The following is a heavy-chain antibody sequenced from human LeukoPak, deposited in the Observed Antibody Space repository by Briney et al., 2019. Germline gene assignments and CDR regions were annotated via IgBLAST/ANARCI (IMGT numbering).Heavy chain of an antibody. Sequence: SQTLSLTCTVAGGSISIGGYYWSWIRQHPVKGLEGIGYIYYSGSTYYNPSLKSRVTISVYTAKKQFYRKLSSVTAAATAVYYCERDPGGIAEPYNWFDPWGQGTLVTVSS. CDR3: ERDPGGIAEPYNWFDP. CDR1: GGSISIGGYY. D-gene: IGHD6-13*01. V-gene: IGHV4-31*03. J-gene: IGHJ5*02. CDR2: IYYSGST.